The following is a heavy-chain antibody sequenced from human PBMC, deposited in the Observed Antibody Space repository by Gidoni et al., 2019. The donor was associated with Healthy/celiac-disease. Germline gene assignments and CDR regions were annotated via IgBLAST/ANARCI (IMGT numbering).Heavy chain of an antibody. CDR1: GFTFDDYA. CDR2: ISGDGGST. CDR3: AKDKVWGDTSPSYMDV. Sequence: EVQLVESGGGVVQPGGSLRLSCAASGFTFDDYAMHWVRQAPGKGLEWVSLISGDGGSTYYADSVKGRFTISRDNSKNSLYLQMNSLRTEDTALYYCAKDKVWGDTSPSYMDVWGQGTTVTVSS. V-gene: IGHV3-43*02. D-gene: IGHD2-2*01. J-gene: IGHJ6*02.